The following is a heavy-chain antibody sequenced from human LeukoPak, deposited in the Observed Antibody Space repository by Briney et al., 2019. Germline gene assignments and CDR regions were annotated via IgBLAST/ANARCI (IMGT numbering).Heavy chain of an antibody. CDR2: IYHSGST. V-gene: IGHV4-30-2*01. J-gene: IGHJ4*02. CDR3: ARGRRDFDY. CDR1: GGSISSGGYS. Sequence: PSQTLSLTCAVSGGSISSGGYSWSWIRQPPGKGLEWIGYIYHSGSTYYNPPLKSRVTISVDRSKNQFSLKLSSVTAADTAVYYCARGRRDFDYWGQGTLVTVSS.